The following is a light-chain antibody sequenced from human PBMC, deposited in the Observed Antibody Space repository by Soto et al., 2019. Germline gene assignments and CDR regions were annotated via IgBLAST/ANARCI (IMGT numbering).Light chain of an antibody. Sequence: EIVLTQSPATLSLSPGERATLPCRASQSVSRYLAWYQQKPGQAPRLLIYDAFNRATGIPARFSGSGSGTDFTLTISRLEPEDFAVYYCQQYDTSPRPFGQGTKVDIK. J-gene: IGKJ1*01. CDR2: DAF. CDR3: QQYDTSPRP. CDR1: QSVSRY. V-gene: IGKV3-11*01.